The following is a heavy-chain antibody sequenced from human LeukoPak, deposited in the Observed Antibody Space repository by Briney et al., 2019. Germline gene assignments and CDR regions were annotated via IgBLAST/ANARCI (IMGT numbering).Heavy chain of an antibody. CDR2: IKSKTDGEAT. CDR3: TTPERWQRQSGNY. D-gene: IGHD5-24*01. J-gene: IGHJ4*02. V-gene: IGHV3-15*07. CDR1: GFTFNNAW. Sequence: KPGGSLRLSCAASGFTFNNAWMNWVRQAPGKGLEWVGRIKSKTDGEATDYASPVKARFTISRDDSMNTLYLQMNSLATEDTAVYYCTTPERWQRQSGNYWGQGTLVTVSS.